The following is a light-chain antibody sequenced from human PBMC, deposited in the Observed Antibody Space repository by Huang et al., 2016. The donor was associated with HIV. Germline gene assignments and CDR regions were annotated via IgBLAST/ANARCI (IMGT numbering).Light chain of an antibody. V-gene: IGKV4-1*01. Sequence: DIVMTQSPDSLAVSLGERATINCKSSQSVLYFANNKNYLAWYQQKPGQPPKLLIYWASTREFGVPDRFSGSGSGTDFTLTISGLLAEDVAVYYCQQYYNTPYTFGQGTKLEIK. J-gene: IGKJ2*01. CDR1: QSVLYFANNKNY. CDR3: QQYYNTPYT. CDR2: WAS.